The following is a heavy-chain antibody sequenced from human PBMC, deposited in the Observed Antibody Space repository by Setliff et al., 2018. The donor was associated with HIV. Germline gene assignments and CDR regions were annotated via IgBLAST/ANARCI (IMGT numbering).Heavy chain of an antibody. CDR2: IDPSGESI. CDR3: VSPMRVSQAFDI. CDR1: GDSLSSQY. Sequence: ASVKVSCKASGDSLSSQYFHWVRQAPGQGPEWMGIIDPSGESINYTQRFQGRVTMTRDTSTNTVYMELSSLTSGDTAMYYCVSPMRVSQAFDIWGRGTMVTVSS. J-gene: IGHJ3*02. V-gene: IGHV1-46*01.